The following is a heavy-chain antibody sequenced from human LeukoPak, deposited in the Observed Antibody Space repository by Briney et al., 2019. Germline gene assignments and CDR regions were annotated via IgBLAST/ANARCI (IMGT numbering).Heavy chain of an antibody. CDR2: IHYSGST. Sequence: SETLSLTCTVSGGSISNSSYYWGWIRQPPGRGLEWIGTIHYSGSTYYNPTLKSRVTISVDTSKNQFSLKLSSVTAADTAVYYCASSIIPLGPFYFDYWGQGTLVTVSS. CDR3: ASSIIPLGPFYFDY. D-gene: IGHD1-14*01. J-gene: IGHJ4*02. CDR1: GGSISNSSYY. V-gene: IGHV4-39*01.